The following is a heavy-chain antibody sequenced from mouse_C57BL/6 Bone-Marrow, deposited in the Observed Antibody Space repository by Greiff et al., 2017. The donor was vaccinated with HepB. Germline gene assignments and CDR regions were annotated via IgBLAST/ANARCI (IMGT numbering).Heavy chain of an antibody. Sequence: VQRVESGAELVRPGTSVKVSCKASGYAFTNYLIEWVKQRPGQGLEWIGVINPGSGGTNYNEKFKGKATLTADKSSSTAYMQLSSLTSEDSAVYFCARGRNGDYPYYFDYWGQGTTLTVSS. V-gene: IGHV1-54*01. CDR3: ARGRNGDYPYYFDY. CDR1: GYAFTNYL. D-gene: IGHD2-13*01. CDR2: INPGSGGT. J-gene: IGHJ2*01.